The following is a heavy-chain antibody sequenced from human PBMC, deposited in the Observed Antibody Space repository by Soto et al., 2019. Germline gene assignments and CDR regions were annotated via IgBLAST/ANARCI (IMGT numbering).Heavy chain of an antibody. CDR3: ARGLYYYDSSGYYPSYFDY. CDR1: DGSISSGDYY. J-gene: IGHJ4*02. D-gene: IGHD3-22*01. Sequence: SETLSLTCNVSDGSISSGDYYWTWIRQPPGKGLEWIGDIYYSGSRNYNPSLKSRVTISVDTSSNQVSLKLNSVTAADTAIYFCARGLYYYDSSGYYPSYFDYWGQGTLVTVSS. V-gene: IGHV4-30-4*01. CDR2: IYYSGSR.